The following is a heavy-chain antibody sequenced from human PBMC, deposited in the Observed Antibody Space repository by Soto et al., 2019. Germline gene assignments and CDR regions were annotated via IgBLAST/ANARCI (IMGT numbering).Heavy chain of an antibody. CDR1: GFTFTSSA. J-gene: IGHJ6*02. Sequence: QMQLVQSGPEVKKPGTSVKVSCKASGFTFTSSAVQWVRQARGQRLEWIGWIVVGSGNTNYAQKFQERVTITRDMATSIAYMVLGSLRTEETAVYYCAADTMSYCTNGVCYTYYYGMDDWGQGTKVTVSS. D-gene: IGHD2-8*01. CDR2: IVVGSGNT. CDR3: AADTMSYCTNGVCYTYYYGMDD. V-gene: IGHV1-58*01.